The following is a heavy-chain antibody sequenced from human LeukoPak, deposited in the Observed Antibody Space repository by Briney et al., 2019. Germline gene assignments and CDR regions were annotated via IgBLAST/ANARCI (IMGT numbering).Heavy chain of an antibody. V-gene: IGHV3-23*01. CDR3: AKGRASSGYYFQNPFEY. CDR1: GFTFSSYA. Sequence: GGSLRLSCAASGFTFSSYAMSWVRQAPGKEREWVSAISGSDGSKYYAHSVKGRCTISRDNSKNPLYLQINSLEANDTAVYYCAKGRASSGYYFQNPFEYWGERTLVTVSS. J-gene: IGHJ4*02. D-gene: IGHD3-22*01. CDR2: ISGSDGSK.